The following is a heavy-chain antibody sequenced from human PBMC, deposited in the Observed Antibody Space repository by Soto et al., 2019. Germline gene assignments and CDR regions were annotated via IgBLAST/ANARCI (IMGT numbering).Heavy chain of an antibody. D-gene: IGHD2-21*02. CDR2: ISGSGGST. CDR1: GFTFSSYA. V-gene: IGHV3-23*01. Sequence: EVQLLESGGGLVQPGGSLRLSCAASGFTFSSYAMSWVRQAPGKGLEWVSAISGSGGSTYYADSVKGRFTISRDNSKNTLYLQMNSLRAEDTAVYYCAKSEVVVTAIPYYYGMDVWGQGPTVTVSS. J-gene: IGHJ6*02. CDR3: AKSEVVVTAIPYYYGMDV.